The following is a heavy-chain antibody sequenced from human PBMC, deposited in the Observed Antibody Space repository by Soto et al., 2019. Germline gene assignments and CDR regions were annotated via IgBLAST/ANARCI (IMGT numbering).Heavy chain of an antibody. CDR3: SRGLEAGYYFAY. CDR2: ITTSGDRS. V-gene: IGHV3-23*01. Sequence: EVQLLESGGRLIQPGGSLRLSCAASGFNFSSYAMSWIRQAPGKGPEWVAGITTSGDRSGYEDSVKGRFTVSRDNSQNTMYLQLNSLRGDDTAIYYCSRGLEAGYYFAYWGQGTLVTVSS. J-gene: IGHJ4*02. D-gene: IGHD3-22*01. CDR1: GFNFSSYA.